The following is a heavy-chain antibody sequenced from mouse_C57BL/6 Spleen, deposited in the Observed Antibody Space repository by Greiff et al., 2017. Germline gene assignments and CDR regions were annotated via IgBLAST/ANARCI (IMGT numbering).Heavy chain of an antibody. CDR3: ARYNYGSSGLAPYYYAMDY. CDR1: GYTFTSYW. D-gene: IGHD1-1*01. J-gene: IGHJ4*01. V-gene: IGHV1-52*01. CDR2: IDPSDSET. Sequence: QVQLQQPGAELVRPGSSVKLSCKASGYTFTSYWMHWVKQRPIQGLEWIGNIDPSDSETPYNQKFKDKATLTVDKSSSTDYMPLSSLTAEDSAVYYCARYNYGSSGLAPYYYAMDYWGQGTSVTVSS.